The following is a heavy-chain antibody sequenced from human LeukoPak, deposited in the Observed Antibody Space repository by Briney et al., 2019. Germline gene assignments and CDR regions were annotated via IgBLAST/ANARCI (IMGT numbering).Heavy chain of an antibody. Sequence: SGGSLRLSCAASGFTFSSYAMSWVRQAPGKGLEWVSAINSGGGSTYYADSAKGRFTISRDNSKNTLYLQMNNLRAEDTAVYYCAKASCSSTSCYVDYWGQGTLVTVSS. D-gene: IGHD2-2*01. CDR1: GFTFSSYA. CDR3: AKASCSSTSCYVDY. J-gene: IGHJ4*02. V-gene: IGHV3-23*01. CDR2: INSGGGST.